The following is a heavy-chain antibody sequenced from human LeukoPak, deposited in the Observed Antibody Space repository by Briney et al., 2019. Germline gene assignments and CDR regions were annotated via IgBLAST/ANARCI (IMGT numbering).Heavy chain of an antibody. CDR1: GFTFSSYT. V-gene: IGHV3-23*01. CDR2: LTTSDGNT. D-gene: IGHD7-27*01. J-gene: IGHJ4*02. CDR3: AKDGGLWVSAHWGDS. Sequence: GGSLRLSCAASGFTFSSYTMSWVRQAPGKGLEWVSTLTTSDGNTYYADSVKGRFTVSRDNSKNTLFLQMNSLRAEDTAVYYCAKDGGLWVSAHWGDSWGRGALVTVSS.